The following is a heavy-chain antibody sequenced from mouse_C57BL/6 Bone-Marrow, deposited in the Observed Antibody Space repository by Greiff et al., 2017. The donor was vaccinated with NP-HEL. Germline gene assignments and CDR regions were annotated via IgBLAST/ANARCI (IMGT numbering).Heavy chain of an antibody. D-gene: IGHD2-10*01. CDR3: ATYYYFDY. CDR2: ISSGSSTI. Sequence: EVKLQESGGGLVKPGGSLKLSCAASGFTFSDYGMHWVRQAPEKGLEWVAYISSGSSTIYYADTVKGRFTISRDNAKNTLFLQMTSLRSEDTAMYYCATYYYFDYWGQGTTLTVSS. V-gene: IGHV5-17*01. CDR1: GFTFSDYG. J-gene: IGHJ2*01.